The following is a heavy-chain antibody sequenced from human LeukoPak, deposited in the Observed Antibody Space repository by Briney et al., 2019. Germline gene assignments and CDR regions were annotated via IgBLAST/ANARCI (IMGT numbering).Heavy chain of an antibody. V-gene: IGHV4-59*01. CDR3: ARRGIYDPGCYFDY. Sequence: SETLSLTCTVSGGSISSYYWSWIRQPPGKGLEWSGYIYYSGSTNYNPSLKSRVTISVDTSKNQFSLKLSSVTAADTAVYYCARRGIYDPGCYFDYWGQGTLVAVSS. D-gene: IGHD5-12*01. CDR1: GGSISSYY. J-gene: IGHJ4*02. CDR2: IYYSGST.